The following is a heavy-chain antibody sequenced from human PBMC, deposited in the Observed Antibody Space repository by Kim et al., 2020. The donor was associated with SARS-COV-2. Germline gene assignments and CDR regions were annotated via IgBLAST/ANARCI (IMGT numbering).Heavy chain of an antibody. V-gene: IGHV4-34*01. CDR1: GGSFSGYY. J-gene: IGHJ4*01. CDR2: INHSGST. CDR3: ARGPFVVVVAAMTRPFDY. Sequence: SETLSLTCAVYGGSFSGYYWSWIRQPPGKGLEWIGEINHSGSTNYNPSLKSRVTISVDTSKNQFSLKLSSVTAADTAVYYCARGPFVVVVAAMTRPFDY. D-gene: IGHD2-15*01.